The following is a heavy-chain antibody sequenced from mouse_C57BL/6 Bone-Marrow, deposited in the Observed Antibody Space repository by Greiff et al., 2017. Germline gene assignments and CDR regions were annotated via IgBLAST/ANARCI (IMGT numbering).Heavy chain of an antibody. CDR1: GYAFTNYL. V-gene: IGHV1-54*01. Sequence: QVQLQQSGAELVRPGTSVKVSCKASGYAFTNYLIEWVKQRPGQGLEWIGVINPASGGTIYTEKFKGKATLTADKASSTAYMQLSSLTSEDSAVYFSARKDYAMDYWGQGTSVTVSS. CDR3: ARKDYAMDY. J-gene: IGHJ4*01. CDR2: INPASGGT.